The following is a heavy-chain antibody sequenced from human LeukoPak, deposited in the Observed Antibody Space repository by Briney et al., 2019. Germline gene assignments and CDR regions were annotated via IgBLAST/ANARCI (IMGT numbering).Heavy chain of an antibody. CDR3: ARETSSGDDP. V-gene: IGHV1-18*01. D-gene: IGHD3-22*01. J-gene: IGHJ5*02. CDR2: ISTYNGDT. Sequence: ASVKVSCKASGYTFGTYGISWVRQAPGQGLEWMGWISTYNGDTKYAQNLQGRVTMTTDTSTSTAYLEVRSPRSDDTAVYFCARETSSGDDPWGQGTLVIVS. CDR1: GYTFGTYG.